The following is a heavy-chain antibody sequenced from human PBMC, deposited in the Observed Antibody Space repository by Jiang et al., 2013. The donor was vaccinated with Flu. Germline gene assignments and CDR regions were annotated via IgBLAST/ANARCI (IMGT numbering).Heavy chain of an antibody. CDR2: IYWDDDK. D-gene: IGHD3-10*01. J-gene: IGHJ4*02. Sequence: SVSGFSLTTTAVAVNWIRQAPGKALEWLALIYWDDDKRYSPSLKNRLTITKDTSKNQVVLTMTNMDPADTATYFCSHSVRLDYWGQGTLVTVSS. V-gene: IGHV2-5*02. CDR1: GFSLTTTAVA. CDR3: SHSVRLDY.